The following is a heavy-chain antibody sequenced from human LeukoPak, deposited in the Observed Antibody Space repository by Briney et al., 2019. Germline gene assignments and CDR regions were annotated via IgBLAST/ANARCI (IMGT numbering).Heavy chain of an antibody. J-gene: IGHJ5*02. CDR2: IYYSGST. CDR3: ARERRYCSGGSCYSRWFDP. Sequence: PSETLSLTCTASGGSISSYYWSWVRQPPGKGLEWIGYIYYSGSTNYSPSLKSRVTISVDTSKNQFSLKLSSVTAADTAVYYCARERRYCSGGSCYSRWFDPWGQGTLVTVSS. D-gene: IGHD2-15*01. CDR1: GGSISSYY. V-gene: IGHV4-59*01.